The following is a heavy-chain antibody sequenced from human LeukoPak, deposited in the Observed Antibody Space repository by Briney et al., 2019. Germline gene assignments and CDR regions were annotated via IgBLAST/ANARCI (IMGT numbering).Heavy chain of an antibody. V-gene: IGHV4-4*07. CDR3: ARNYDSSGLYDY. CDR2: IYTSGST. CDR1: GGSISSYY. Sequence: SETLSLTCTVSGGSISSYYWSWIRQPAGKGLEWIGRIYTSGSTSYNPSLKSRVTMSVDTSKNQFSLKLSSVTAADTAVYYCARNYDSSGLYDYWGQGTLVTVSS. J-gene: IGHJ4*02. D-gene: IGHD3-22*01.